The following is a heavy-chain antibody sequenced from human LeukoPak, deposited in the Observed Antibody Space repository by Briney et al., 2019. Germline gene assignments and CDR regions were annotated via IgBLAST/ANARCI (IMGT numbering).Heavy chain of an antibody. CDR2: INPNSGDT. CDR3: ARRFYYAMDV. J-gene: IGHJ6*02. Sequence: ASVKVSCKASGYSFTGYFMQWVRQAPGQGLEWMGWINPNSGDTNYAQKFQGRVTMTRDTSISTAYVELSRLRSDDAAVYYCARRFYYAMDVWGQGTTVTVSS. CDR1: GYSFTGYF. V-gene: IGHV1-2*02. D-gene: IGHD3-16*01.